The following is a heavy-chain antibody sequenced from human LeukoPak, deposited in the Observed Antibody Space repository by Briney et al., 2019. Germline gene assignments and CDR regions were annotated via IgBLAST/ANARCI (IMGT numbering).Heavy chain of an antibody. CDR3: ASAVYSNYYYYYGMDV. Sequence: SVKVSCKASGGTFSSYAISWVRQAPGQGLEWMGGIIPIFGTANYAQKFQGRVTITADESTSTAYMELSSLRSEDTAVYYCASAVYSNYYYYYGMDVWGQGTTVTVSS. CDR1: GGTFSSYA. V-gene: IGHV1-69*13. J-gene: IGHJ6*02. CDR2: IIPIFGTA. D-gene: IGHD4-11*01.